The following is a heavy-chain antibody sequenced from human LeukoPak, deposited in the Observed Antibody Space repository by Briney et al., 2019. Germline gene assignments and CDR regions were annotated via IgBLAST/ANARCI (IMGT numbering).Heavy chain of an antibody. D-gene: IGHD5-18*01. CDR1: GGSISSSSYY. Sequence: PSETLSLTCTVSGGSISSSSYYWGWIRQPPGKGLEWIGSIYYSGSTWSSLKSRVTISIDKSKNKFSLKLSSVTAADTAVYYCARAGYSYGYVDYWGQGTLVTVSS. CDR3: ARAGYSYGYVDY. V-gene: IGHV4-39*07. CDR2: IYYSGST. J-gene: IGHJ4*02.